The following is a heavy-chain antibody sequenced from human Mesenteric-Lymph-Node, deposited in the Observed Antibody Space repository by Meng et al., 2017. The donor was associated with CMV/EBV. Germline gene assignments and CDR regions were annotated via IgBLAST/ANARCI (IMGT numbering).Heavy chain of an antibody. Sequence: GSLRLSCAASGFTFTNAWMTWVRQPPGKGLEWIGEIHHTGSTNYNPSLMSRVTISLDSSKKQFSLKLDSVTAADTGVYYCARGGDYGDPHLAYWGQGTLVTVSS. CDR2: IHHTGST. J-gene: IGHJ4*02. CDR1: GFTFTNAW. D-gene: IGHD4-17*01. V-gene: IGHV4-34*01. CDR3: ARGGDYGDPHLAY.